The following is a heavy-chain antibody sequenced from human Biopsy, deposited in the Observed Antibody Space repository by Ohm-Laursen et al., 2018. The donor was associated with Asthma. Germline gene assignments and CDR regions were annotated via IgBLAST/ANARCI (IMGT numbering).Heavy chain of an antibody. CDR3: ARASVVKHYYYYGMDV. CDR2: ISYDGSDK. CDR1: GFTFSDYA. V-gene: IGHV3-30-3*01. J-gene: IGHJ6*02. Sequence: SLRLSCAASGFTFSDYAIYWVRQAPGKGLEWVAFISYDGSDKFYADSVKGRFTTSRDNSQNTLDPHMNRLTFEDTAVYYCARASVVKHYYYYGMDVWGPGTTVTVFS.